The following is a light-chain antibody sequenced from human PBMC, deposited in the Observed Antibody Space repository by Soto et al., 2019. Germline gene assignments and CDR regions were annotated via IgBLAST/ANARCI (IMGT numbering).Light chain of an antibody. CDR2: KGT. V-gene: IGLV2-23*01. CDR3: CSSAPESTYV. Sequence: ALAQPASVSGYPGQSVTTSCTGTSSDVGAYNSVSWYQQHPDKAPQLMIYKGTQRPSGVSNRFSGSTSGNAASLTISGLQAGDEADYFCCSSAPESTYVFGTGTKVTVL. CDR1: SSDVGAYNS. J-gene: IGLJ1*01.